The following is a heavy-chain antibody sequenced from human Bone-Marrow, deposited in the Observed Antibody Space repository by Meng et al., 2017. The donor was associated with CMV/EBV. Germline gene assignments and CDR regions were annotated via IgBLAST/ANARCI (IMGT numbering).Heavy chain of an antibody. CDR2: IRHDVRGN. V-gene: IGHV3-30*02. D-gene: IGHD4-11*01. CDR1: GFTFSNYG. J-gene: IGHJ6*02. Sequence: GESLKISCVASGFTFSNYGMNWVRQVPGKGLEWVSFIRHDVRGNYYADSVKGRFTISRDNSKNTLYMQMNSLRPEDTAVYYCARDTYSNYVLPHYYYYGMDVWGQGTTVTVSS. CDR3: ARDTYSNYVLPHYYYYGMDV.